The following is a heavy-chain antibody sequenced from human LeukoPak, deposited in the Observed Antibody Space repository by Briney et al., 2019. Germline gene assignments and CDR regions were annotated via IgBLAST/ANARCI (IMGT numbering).Heavy chain of an antibody. D-gene: IGHD2-2*01. CDR2: IKQDGSEK. Sequence: GGSLRFSCAASGFTCSSYWMSWVRQAPGKGLEWVANIKQDGSEKYYVDSVKGQFTISRDNAKNSLYLQMNSLRAEDTAVYYCAGSSVANDAFDIWGQGTMVTVSS. CDR1: GFTCSSYW. J-gene: IGHJ3*02. V-gene: IGHV3-7*01. CDR3: AGSSVANDAFDI.